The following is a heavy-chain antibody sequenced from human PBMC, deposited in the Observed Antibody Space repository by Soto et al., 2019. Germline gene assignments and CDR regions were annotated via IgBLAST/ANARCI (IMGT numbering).Heavy chain of an antibody. Sequence: KPSETLSLTCAVYGGSFSGYYWSWIRQPPGKGLEWIGEINHSGSTNYNPSLKSRVTISVDTSKNQFSLKLSSVTAADTAVYYCARGPKLNTYSSSWYRASNWFDPWGQGTLVTVSS. CDR2: INHSGST. V-gene: IGHV4-34*01. CDR1: GGSFSGYY. D-gene: IGHD6-13*01. J-gene: IGHJ5*02. CDR3: ARGPKLNTYSSSWYRASNWFDP.